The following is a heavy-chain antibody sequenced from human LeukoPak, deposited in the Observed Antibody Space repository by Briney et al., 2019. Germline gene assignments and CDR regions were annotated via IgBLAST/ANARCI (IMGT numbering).Heavy chain of an antibody. CDR1: GGSISSYY. Sequence: SETLSLTCTVSGGSISSYYWSWIRQPPGKELEWIGYIYYSGSTNYNPSLKSRVTKSVDTSKNQFSLKLSSVTAADTAVYYCARAGYQPFDYWGQGTLVTVSS. CDR2: IYYSGST. J-gene: IGHJ4*02. D-gene: IGHD3-9*01. CDR3: ARAGYQPFDY. V-gene: IGHV4-59*01.